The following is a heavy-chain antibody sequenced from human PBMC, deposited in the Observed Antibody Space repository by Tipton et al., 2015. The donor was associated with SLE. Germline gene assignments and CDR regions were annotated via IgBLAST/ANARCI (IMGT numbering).Heavy chain of an antibody. J-gene: IGHJ4*02. CDR1: GYSITTAYY. V-gene: IGHV4-38-2*01. Sequence: TLSLTCAVSGYSITTAYYWGWIRLPPGKGLEWIGSIYTSGSTNYNPSLKSRVTISVDTSNNQFSLKLSSVTAADTAVYYCAILGLFDYWGQGTLVTVSS. D-gene: IGHD7-27*01. CDR2: IYTSGST. CDR3: AILGLFDY.